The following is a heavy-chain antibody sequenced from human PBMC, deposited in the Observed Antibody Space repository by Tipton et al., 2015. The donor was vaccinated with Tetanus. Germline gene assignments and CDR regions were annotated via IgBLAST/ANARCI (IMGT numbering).Heavy chain of an antibody. CDR1: GFIFSSYG. CDR2: SWYDGTDK. Sequence: TASGFIFSSYGIHWVRQAPGKGLEWVAVSWYDGTDKYYADSVKGRFTISRDNSKNPLYLQMNSLRAEDTAVYYCAREADCSGGSCFSGDFDTWGQGTQVTVSS. CDR3: AREADCSGGSCFSGDFDT. V-gene: IGHV3-33*01. J-gene: IGHJ4*02. D-gene: IGHD2-15*01.